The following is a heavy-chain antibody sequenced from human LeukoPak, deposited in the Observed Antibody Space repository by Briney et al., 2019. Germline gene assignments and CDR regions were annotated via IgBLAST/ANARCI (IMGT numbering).Heavy chain of an antibody. CDR1: GYTFTSYG. Sequence: ASVKVSCKASGYTFTSYGISWVRQAPGQGLEWMGWISAYNGNTNYAQKLQGRVTMTTDTSTSTAYMELRSLRSDDTAVYYCASSNYYDSSGQAFDYWGQGTPVTVSS. D-gene: IGHD3-22*01. V-gene: IGHV1-18*01. J-gene: IGHJ4*02. CDR3: ASSNYYDSSGQAFDY. CDR2: ISAYNGNT.